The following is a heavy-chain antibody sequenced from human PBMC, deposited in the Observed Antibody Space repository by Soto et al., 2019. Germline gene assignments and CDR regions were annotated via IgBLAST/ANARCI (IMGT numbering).Heavy chain of an antibody. Sequence: QVQLQQWGAGLLKPSETLSLTCAVYGGSVNSGNYYWSWIRQPPGKGLEWIGEMSHSGGTHFNPSRKSRVTISVDTSKNQSSRKMSSVTAADPALYYCARVERGTATTVVDAFDIWGPGTLVTVSS. D-gene: IGHD1-1*01. V-gene: IGHV4-34*01. CDR3: ARVERGTATTVVDAFDI. CDR1: GGSVNSGNYY. CDR2: MSHSGGT. J-gene: IGHJ3*02.